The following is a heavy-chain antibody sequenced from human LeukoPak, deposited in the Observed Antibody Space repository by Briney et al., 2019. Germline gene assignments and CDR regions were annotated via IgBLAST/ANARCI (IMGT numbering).Heavy chain of an antibody. V-gene: IGHV1-3*01. CDR2: INAGNGNT. CDR1: GYTFTSYA. J-gene: IGHJ4*02. Sequence: ASVKVSCKASGYTFTSYAMHWVRQAPGQRREWMGWINAGNGNTKYSQKFQGRVTITRDTSASTAYMELSSLRSEDTAVYYCARVAIGYYDSSGYYGDFDYWGQGTLVTVSS. D-gene: IGHD3-22*01. CDR3: ARVAIGYYDSSGYYGDFDY.